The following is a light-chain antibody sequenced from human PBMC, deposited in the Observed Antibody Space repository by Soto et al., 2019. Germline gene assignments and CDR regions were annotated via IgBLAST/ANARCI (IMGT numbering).Light chain of an antibody. J-gene: IGLJ1*01. Sequence: QSVLTQPASVSGSPGQSITISCTGTSSDVGGYNYVSWYQQHPGKAPKLMIYDVSNRPSGVSNRFSGSQSGNTASLTISGLRAEDEADYYCSSYTSSSTLLYVFGTGTKLTVL. CDR1: SSDVGGYNY. CDR3: SSYTSSSTLLYV. V-gene: IGLV2-14*01. CDR2: DVS.